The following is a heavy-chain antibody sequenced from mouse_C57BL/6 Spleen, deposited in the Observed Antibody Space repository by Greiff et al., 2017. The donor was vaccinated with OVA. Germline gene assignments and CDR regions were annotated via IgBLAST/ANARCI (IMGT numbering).Heavy chain of an antibody. J-gene: IGHJ1*03. CDR3: ARGDYSNPWYFDV. D-gene: IGHD2-5*01. Sequence: DVHLVESGGGLVKPGGSLKLSCAASGFTFSSYAMSWVRQTPEKRLEWVATISDGGSYTYYPDNVKGRLTISRDNAKNNLYLQMSHLKSEDTAMYYCARGDYSNPWYFDVWGTGTTVTVSS. CDR1: GFTFSSYA. V-gene: IGHV5-4*01. CDR2: ISDGGSYT.